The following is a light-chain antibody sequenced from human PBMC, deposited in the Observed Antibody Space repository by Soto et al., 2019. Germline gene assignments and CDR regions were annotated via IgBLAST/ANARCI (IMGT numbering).Light chain of an antibody. Sequence: QSALTQPPSASGSPGQSVTISCTGTSTDVGGYNYISWYQHHPGKGPKLIIYEVSGRPSGVPDRFSGSKSGNTASLTVSGLQAEDEADYYCSSYAGSNNRGVFGSGTKVTVL. V-gene: IGLV2-8*01. J-gene: IGLJ1*01. CDR1: STDVGGYNY. CDR3: SSYAGSNNRGV. CDR2: EVS.